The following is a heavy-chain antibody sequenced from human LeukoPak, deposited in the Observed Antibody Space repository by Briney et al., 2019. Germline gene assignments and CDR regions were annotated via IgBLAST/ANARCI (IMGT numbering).Heavy chain of an antibody. CDR1: GFTFSSYW. CDR3: ARDGGYTYGYGIDS. Sequence: PGGSLRLSCAASGFTFSSYWMHWVRQASGKGLVWVSRINSDGSSTSYPDSVKGRFTISRDNAKNTLYLQMNSLRVEDTAVYYCARDGGYTYGYGIDSWGQGTLVTVSS. J-gene: IGHJ4*02. V-gene: IGHV3-74*01. D-gene: IGHD5-18*01. CDR2: INSDGSST.